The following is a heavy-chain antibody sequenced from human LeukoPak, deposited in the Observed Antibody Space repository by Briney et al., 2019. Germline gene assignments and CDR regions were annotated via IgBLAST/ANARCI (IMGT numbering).Heavy chain of an antibody. J-gene: IGHJ4*02. Sequence: PGGSLRLSCAASGFTFSSYGMHWVRQAPGKGLEWVAFIRYDGSNKYYADSVKGRFTISRDNSKNTLYLQMNSLRAEDTAVYYCAKGKIVYGGNSVAFDYWGQGTLVTVSS. CDR1: GFTFSSYG. CDR2: IRYDGSNK. D-gene: IGHD4-23*01. CDR3: AKGKIVYGGNSVAFDY. V-gene: IGHV3-30*02.